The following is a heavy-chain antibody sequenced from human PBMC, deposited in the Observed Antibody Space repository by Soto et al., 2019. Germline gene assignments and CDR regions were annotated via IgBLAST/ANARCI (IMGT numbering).Heavy chain of an antibody. CDR1: GFTFSSYA. V-gene: IGHV3-23*01. CDR3: AKSRLYDFWSGYYSYYFDY. CDR2: ISGSGGST. J-gene: IGHJ4*02. Sequence: GGSLRLSCAASGFTFSSYAMSWVRQAPGKGLEWVSAISGSGGSTYYADSVKGRFTISRDNSKNTLYLQMNSLRAEDTAVYYCAKSRLYDFWSGYYSYYFDYWGQGTLVTVSS. D-gene: IGHD3-3*01.